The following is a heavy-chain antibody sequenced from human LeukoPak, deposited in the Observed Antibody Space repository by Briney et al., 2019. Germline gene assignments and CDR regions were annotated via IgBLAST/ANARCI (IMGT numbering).Heavy chain of an antibody. D-gene: IGHD3-10*01. CDR2: ISYDGSNK. J-gene: IGHJ4*02. CDR1: GFTFSSYA. CDR3: ARELILLWFGELLGPLDY. V-gene: IGHV3-30-3*01. Sequence: GGSLRLSCAASGFTFSSYAMHWVRQAPGKGLEWVAVISYDGSNKYYADSVKGRFTISRDNSKNTLYLQMNSLRAEDTAVYYCARELILLWFGELLGPLDYWGQGTLVTVSS.